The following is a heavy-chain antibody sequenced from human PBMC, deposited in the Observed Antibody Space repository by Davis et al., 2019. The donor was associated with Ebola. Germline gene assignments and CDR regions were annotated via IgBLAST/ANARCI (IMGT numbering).Heavy chain of an antibody. D-gene: IGHD3-10*01. J-gene: IGHJ3*02. CDR3: ASGSITMVQGAADDAFDI. CDR2: INAGNGNT. CDR1: GYTFTSYG. V-gene: IGHV1-3*01. Sequence: ASVKVSCKASGYTFTSYGISWVRQAPGQGLEWMGWINAGNGNTKYSQKFQGRVTITRDTSASTAYMELSSLRSEDTAVYYCASGSITMVQGAADDAFDIWGQGTMVTVSS.